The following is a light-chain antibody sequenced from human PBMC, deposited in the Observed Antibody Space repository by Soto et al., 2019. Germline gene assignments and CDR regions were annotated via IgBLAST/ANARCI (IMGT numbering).Light chain of an antibody. CDR3: QQYGSSPWT. J-gene: IGKJ1*01. Sequence: EIVLTQSLATLSLSPGEGATLSCRASQSVSSTFLAWYQHKPGRPPRLLIYGASSRATDIPDRFSGGGSGTDFTLTIIRLEPEDFAVYYCQQYGSSPWTFGQGTKVEIK. V-gene: IGKV3-20*01. CDR1: QSVSSTF. CDR2: GAS.